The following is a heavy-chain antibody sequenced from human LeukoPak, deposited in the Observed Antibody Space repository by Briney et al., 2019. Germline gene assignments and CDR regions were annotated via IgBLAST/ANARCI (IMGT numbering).Heavy chain of an antibody. CDR1: GYTFSNFG. J-gene: IGHJ4*02. CDR2: ISAYSGNT. D-gene: IGHD1-26*01. Sequence: ASVKVSCKASGYTFSNFGITWVRQAPGQGLEWMGWISAYSGNTNYAQKLHGRVTMTTDTSTSTAYMELRSLRSDDRAVYYCARVIVAGALMWGQGSVVNVSS. V-gene: IGHV1-18*04. CDR3: ARVIVAGALM.